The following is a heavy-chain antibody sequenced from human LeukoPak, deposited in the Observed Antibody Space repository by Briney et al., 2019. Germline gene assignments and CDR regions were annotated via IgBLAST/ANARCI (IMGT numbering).Heavy chain of an antibody. Sequence: ASVKVSCKATGYTFTSYHIHWMRQAPGQGLEWMGVIDPSGGSRSFAQKFQGRVTMTRDTSTSTVYMELSRRRAQYTTVYYYANDDTAIGPFEYWGQGTLVTVSS. CDR2: IDPSGGSR. J-gene: IGHJ4*02. CDR3: ANDDTAIGPFEY. CDR1: GYTFTSYH. V-gene: IGHV1-46*03. D-gene: IGHD5-18*01.